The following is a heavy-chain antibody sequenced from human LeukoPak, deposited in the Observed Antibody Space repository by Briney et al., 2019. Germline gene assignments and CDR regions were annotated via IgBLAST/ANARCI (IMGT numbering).Heavy chain of an antibody. CDR1: GGSISSGSYY. CDR2: IYTSGST. Sequence: PSQTLSLTCTVSGGSISSGSYYWSWIRQPAGKGLEWIGRIYTSGSTNYNPSLKSRVTISVDTSKNQFSLKLSSVTAADTAVYYCARDGGYCSSTSCYTPQAHYYMDVWGKGTTVTVSS. V-gene: IGHV4-61*02. CDR3: ARDGGYCSSTSCYTPQAHYYMDV. J-gene: IGHJ6*03. D-gene: IGHD2-2*02.